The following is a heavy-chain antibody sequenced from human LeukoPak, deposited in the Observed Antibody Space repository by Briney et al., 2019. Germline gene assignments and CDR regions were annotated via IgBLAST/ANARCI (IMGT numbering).Heavy chain of an antibody. V-gene: IGHV3-66*02. CDR1: GVAVSSNY. J-gene: IGHJ3*01. D-gene: IGHD4-23*01. CDR2: VHGGDTT. Sequence: GGSLRLSCVASGVAVSSNYMSWVRQAPGKGLEWVSVVHGGDTTQYADSVKGRFTISRDNSKNMVYLQMNSLRPEDTAVYYCARVVDNPMLGGAFDLWGQGTMVTVSS. CDR3: ARVVDNPMLGGAFDL.